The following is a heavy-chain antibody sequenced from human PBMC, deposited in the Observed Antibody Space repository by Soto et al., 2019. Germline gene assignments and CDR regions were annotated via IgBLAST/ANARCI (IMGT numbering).Heavy chain of an antibody. J-gene: IGHJ4*02. V-gene: IGHV3-33*01. CDR3: ARDRGYGYGYPASQLAY. CDR1: GFTFSSYG. D-gene: IGHD5-18*01. CDR2: IWYDGSNK. Sequence: QVQLVESGGGVVQPGGSLRLSCAASGFTFSSYGMHWVRQAPGKGLEWVAVIWYDGSNKYYADSVKGRFTISRDNSKNPRYLQMNSLRAEDTAVYSCARDRGYGYGYPASQLAYWGQVTLVTVSS.